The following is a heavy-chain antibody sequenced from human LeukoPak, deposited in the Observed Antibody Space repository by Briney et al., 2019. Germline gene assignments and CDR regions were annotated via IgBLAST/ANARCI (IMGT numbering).Heavy chain of an antibody. V-gene: IGHV3-23*01. CDR2: ISGNGGTT. CDR1: GFTFSNYA. Sequence: GGPLRLSCATSGFTFSNYAMSWVRQAPGKGLEWVSDISGNGGTTYYADSVKGRFTISRDNSKNTLFLQINSLRPEDTAVYYCAKRVSGSLYYFDYWGQGTLVTVSS. CDR3: AKRVSGSLYYFDY. J-gene: IGHJ4*02. D-gene: IGHD6-13*01.